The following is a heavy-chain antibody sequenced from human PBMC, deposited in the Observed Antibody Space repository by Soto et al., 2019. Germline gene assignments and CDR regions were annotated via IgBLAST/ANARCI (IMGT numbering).Heavy chain of an antibody. CDR1: GYTFTGYY. V-gene: IGHV1-2*04. Sequence: ASVKVSCKASGYTFTGYYRHWVRQAPGQGLEWMGWINPNSGGTNYAQKFRGWVTMTRDTSISTAYMELSRLRSDDTAVYYCARDLVEYSSSAAYYYGMDVFGQGTTVTVSS. CDR2: INPNSGGT. D-gene: IGHD6-6*01. CDR3: ARDLVEYSSSAAYYYGMDV. J-gene: IGHJ6*02.